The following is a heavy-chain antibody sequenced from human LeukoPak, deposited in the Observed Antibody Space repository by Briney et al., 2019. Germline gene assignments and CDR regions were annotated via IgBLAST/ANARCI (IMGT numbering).Heavy chain of an antibody. CDR1: GFTFSSYW. V-gene: IGHV3-7*01. CDR2: IKQDGSEK. D-gene: IGHD3-22*01. CDR3: ARVIKRSYYGSSGPGWFDP. J-gene: IGHJ5*02. Sequence: QPGGSLRLSWAASGFTFSSYWMSWVRQAPGKGLEWVANIKQDGSEKYYVDSVKGRFTIPRDNAKNSLYLQMNSLRAEDTAVYYCARVIKRSYYGSSGPGWFDPWGQGTLVTVSS.